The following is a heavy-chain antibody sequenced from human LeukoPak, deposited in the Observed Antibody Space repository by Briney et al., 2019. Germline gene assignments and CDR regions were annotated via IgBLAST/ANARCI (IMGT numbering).Heavy chain of an antibody. J-gene: IGHJ4*02. V-gene: IGHV3-21*01. Sequence: PGGSLRLSCAASGFTFSSYSMNWVRQAPGKGLEWVSSISSSSSYIYYADSVKGRFTISRDNAKNSLYLQMNSLRAEDTAVYYCGCMTTSSGANDYWGQGTLVTVSS. CDR3: GCMTTSSGANDY. CDR1: GFTFSSYS. CDR2: ISSSSSYI. D-gene: IGHD4-17*01.